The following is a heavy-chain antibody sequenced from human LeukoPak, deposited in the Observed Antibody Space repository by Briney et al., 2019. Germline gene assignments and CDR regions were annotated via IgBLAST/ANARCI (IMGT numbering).Heavy chain of an antibody. V-gene: IGHV4-61*08. D-gene: IGHD3-16*02. CDR1: GDSVGSAGYY. CDR3: ARSQSQSGSYRYYFAY. J-gene: IGHJ4*02. Sequence: SETLSLTCSVSGDSVGSAGYYWTWIRQPPGKGLEWIGYVYYSGNSNYNPILKSRVTMSLDPSNNQFSLKLSSVTAADTAVYYCARSQSQSGSYRYYFAYWGQGTLVAVSS. CDR2: VYYSGNS.